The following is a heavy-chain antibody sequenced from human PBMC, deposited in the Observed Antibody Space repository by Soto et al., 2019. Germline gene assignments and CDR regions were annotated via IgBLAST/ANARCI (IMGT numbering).Heavy chain of an antibody. D-gene: IGHD1-1*01. CDR3: ARLNPERQMLYFDC. V-gene: IGHV4-59*01. Sequence: SETLSLTCTVSGGSISSYYWSWIRQPPGKGLEWIGYIYYSGSTNYNPSLKSRVTISVDTSKNQFSLKLSSVTAADTAVYYCARLNPERQMLYFDCWGQGTLVTVSS. CDR2: IYYSGST. CDR1: GGSISSYY. J-gene: IGHJ4*02.